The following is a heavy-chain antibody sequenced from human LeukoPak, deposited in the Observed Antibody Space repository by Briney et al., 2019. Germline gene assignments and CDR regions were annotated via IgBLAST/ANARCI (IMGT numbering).Heavy chain of an antibody. CDR2: ISAYNGKT. Sequence: ASVKVSCKASGYTFTSYGISWVRQAPGQGREWMGWISAYNGKTNYAQKLQGRVTMTTDTSTSKAYMELRSLRSDDTAVYYCARGWYSSGFYYYYYMDVWGKGTTVTVSS. V-gene: IGHV1-18*01. D-gene: IGHD6-19*01. CDR3: ARGWYSSGFYYYYYMDV. J-gene: IGHJ6*03. CDR1: GYTFTSYG.